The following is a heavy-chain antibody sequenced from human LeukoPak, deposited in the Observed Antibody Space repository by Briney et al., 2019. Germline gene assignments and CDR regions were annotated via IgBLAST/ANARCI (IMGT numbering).Heavy chain of an antibody. CDR3: TLIQGWGSGSYYRDF. CDR2: VKSKSAGETT. D-gene: IGHD3-10*01. J-gene: IGHJ4*02. V-gene: IGHV3-15*01. Sequence: GGSLRLSCAASGLSISNDWMSWVRQAPGKGLEWVARVKSKSAGETTDYAAPVKDRFTISRDDSKNTLYLQMNSLKTEDTAVYYCTLIQGWGSGSYYRDFWGQGTLVTVSS. CDR1: GLSISNDW.